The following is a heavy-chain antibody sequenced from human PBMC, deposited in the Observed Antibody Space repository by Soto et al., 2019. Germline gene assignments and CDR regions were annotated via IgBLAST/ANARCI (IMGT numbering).Heavy chain of an antibody. CDR1: GYSFTNYW. V-gene: IGHV5-51*04. Sequence: GESLKISCKVSGYSFTNYWIGWVRQMPGKGLEWVGIIYPGDSDTRYRPSFQGQVTISVDKPISTAYLQWSSLKASDTAMYYCARSCIAGTTWIFDYWGQGTLVTVSS. CDR2: IYPGDSDT. D-gene: IGHD1-20*01. J-gene: IGHJ4*02. CDR3: ARSCIAGTTWIFDY.